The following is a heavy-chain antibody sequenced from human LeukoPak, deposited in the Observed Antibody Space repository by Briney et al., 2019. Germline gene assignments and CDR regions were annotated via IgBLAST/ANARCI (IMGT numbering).Heavy chain of an antibody. Sequence: PGGSLRLSCAASGFTFSSYAMHWVRQAPGKGLEWVAVISYDGSNKYYADSVKGRFTISRDNSKNTLYLQMNSLRAEDTAVYYCARDHDYGGNRGPRFDYRGQGTLVTVSS. CDR2: ISYDGSNK. D-gene: IGHD4-23*01. CDR1: GFTFSSYA. J-gene: IGHJ4*02. CDR3: ARDHDYGGNRGPRFDY. V-gene: IGHV3-30*04.